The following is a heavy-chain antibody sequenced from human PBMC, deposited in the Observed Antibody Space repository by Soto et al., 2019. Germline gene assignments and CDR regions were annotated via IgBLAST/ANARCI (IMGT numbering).Heavy chain of an antibody. CDR1: GGSISSYY. J-gene: IGHJ4*02. CDR2: IYYSGGT. D-gene: IGHD4-17*01. V-gene: IGHV4-59*01. Sequence: SETLSLTCTVSGGSISSYYWSWIRQPPGKGLEWIGYIYYSGGTNYNPSLNSRVTISVDTSKNQFSLKLRSVTAADTAVYYCARRSTVTYYFAYWGQGTRATVSS. CDR3: ARRSTVTYYFAY.